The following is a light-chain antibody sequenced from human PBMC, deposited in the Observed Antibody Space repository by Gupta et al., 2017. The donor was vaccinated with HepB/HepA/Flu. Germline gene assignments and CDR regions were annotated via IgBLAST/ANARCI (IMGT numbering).Light chain of an antibody. CDR1: QGISTN. V-gene: IGKV3-15*01. CDR3: QQYNNWPLT. CDR2: GSF. Sequence: VLTLSPVTLSVSPGERATLSCRASQGISTNLAWYQQKPGQAPSVLIYGSFTRATGIPARFSGSGSGTEFTLTISSLQSEDFAVYFCQQYNNWPLTFGGGTKVEIK. J-gene: IGKJ4*01.